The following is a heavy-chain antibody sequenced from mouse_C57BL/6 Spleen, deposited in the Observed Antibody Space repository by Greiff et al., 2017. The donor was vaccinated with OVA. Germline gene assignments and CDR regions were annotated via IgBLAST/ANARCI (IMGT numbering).Heavy chain of an antibody. CDR2: ISSGGSYT. D-gene: IGHD2-5*01. V-gene: IGHV5-6*01. CDR1: GFTFSSYG. J-gene: IGHJ2*01. CDR3: ARQGWSNSYYFDY. Sequence: EVKLVESGGDLVKPGGSLKLSCAASGFTFSSYGMSWVRQTPDKRLEWVATISSGGSYTYYPDSVKGRFTISRDNAKNTLYLQMSSLKSEDTAMYDCARQGWSNSYYFDYWGQGTTLTVSS.